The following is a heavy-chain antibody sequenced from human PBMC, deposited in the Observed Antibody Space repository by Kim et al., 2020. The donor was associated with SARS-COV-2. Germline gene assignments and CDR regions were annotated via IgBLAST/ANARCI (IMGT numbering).Heavy chain of an antibody. J-gene: IGHJ3*02. D-gene: IGHD6-19*01. CDR1: GGSFSGYY. CDR2: INHSGST. CDR3: ARGRRQWLVRGDAFDI. Sequence: SETLFLTCAVYGGSFSGYYWSWIRQPPGKGLEWIGEINHSGSTTYNPSPKSRVTITVDTSKNQFSLKLSSVTAADTAVYYCARGRRQWLVRGDAFDIWGPGTMVTVSS. V-gene: IGHV4-34*01.